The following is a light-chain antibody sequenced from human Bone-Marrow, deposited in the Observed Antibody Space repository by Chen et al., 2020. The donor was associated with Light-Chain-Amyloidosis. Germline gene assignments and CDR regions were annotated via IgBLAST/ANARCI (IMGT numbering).Light chain of an antibody. J-gene: IGLJ2*01. CDR1: DLTTKY. CDR3: QARHSRGAYEVI. V-gene: IGLV3-25*03. CDR2: SDT. Sequence: SDELIQRPSLSVSPGQTARISCSGDDLTTKYAYWYQQKPRQAPVLVIHSDTERTSGISARSSGYSSGTTATLTISAGQPEDEADYHCQARHSRGAYEVIFGGGTKLTVL.